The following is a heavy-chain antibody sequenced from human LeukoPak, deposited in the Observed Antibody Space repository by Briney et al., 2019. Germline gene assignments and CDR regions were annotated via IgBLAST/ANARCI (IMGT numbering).Heavy chain of an antibody. CDR2: INPNSGGT. J-gene: IGHJ4*02. CDR3: ARSDYLATYY. V-gene: IGHV1-2*02. Sequence: GASVKVSRKASGYTFTGYYIHWVRQAPGQGLEWMGWINPNSGGTNYAQKFQGRVTMTRDTSISTAYMVLSRLRSDDTAVYYCARSDYLATYYWGQGTLVTVSS. CDR1: GYTFTGYY. D-gene: IGHD4/OR15-4a*01.